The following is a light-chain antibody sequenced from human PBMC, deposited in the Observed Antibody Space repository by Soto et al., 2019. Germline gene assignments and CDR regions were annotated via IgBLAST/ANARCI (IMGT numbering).Light chain of an antibody. CDR1: SSDVGSYNL. CDR2: EGS. Sequence: SALTQPASVSGSPGQSITISCTGTSSDVGSYNLVSWYQQHPGKAPKLMIYEGSKRPSWVSNRFSGSKSGNTASLTISGLQAEDEADYYCCSYAGSSTLYVFGTGTKLTVL. CDR3: CSYAGSSTLYV. J-gene: IGLJ1*01. V-gene: IGLV2-23*03.